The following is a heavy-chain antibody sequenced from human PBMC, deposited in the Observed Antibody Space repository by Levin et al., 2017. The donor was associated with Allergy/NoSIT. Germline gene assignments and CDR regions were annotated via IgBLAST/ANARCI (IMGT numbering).Heavy chain of an antibody. CDR3: AKGGEPGEKYSGITEGYYYYYGMDV. J-gene: IGHJ6*02. CDR2: ISGSGGST. Sequence: GGSLRLSCAASGFTFSSYAMSWVRQAPGKGLEWVSAISGSGGSTYYADSVKGRFTISRDNSKNTLYLQMNSLRAEDTAVYYCAKGGEPGEKYSGITEGYYYYYGMDVWGQGTTVTVSS. D-gene: IGHD1-26*01. CDR1: GFTFSSYA. V-gene: IGHV3-23*01.